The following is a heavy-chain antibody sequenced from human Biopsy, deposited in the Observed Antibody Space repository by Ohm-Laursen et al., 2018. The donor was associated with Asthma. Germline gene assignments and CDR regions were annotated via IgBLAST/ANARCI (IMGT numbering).Heavy chain of an antibody. V-gene: IGHV1-69*06. Sequence: SVKVSCKASGYTFRSYGVSWVRQAPGLGLEWMGGIPPVFGSTNIAQKFQGRVTISADIFTKTAYLEVSSLRSDDTAVYYCASPSSSREILYYYYNMDIWGQGTTVTV. CDR2: IPPVFGST. CDR3: ASPSSSREILYYYYNMDI. CDR1: GYTFRSYG. J-gene: IGHJ6*02. D-gene: IGHD6-13*01.